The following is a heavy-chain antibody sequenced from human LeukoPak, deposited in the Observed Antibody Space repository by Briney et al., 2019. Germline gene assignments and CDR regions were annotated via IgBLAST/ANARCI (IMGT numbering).Heavy chain of an antibody. J-gene: IGHJ3*02. Sequence: PGGSLRLSCVASGFTFSSYEMNWVRQAPGKGLEWVSYISSSGFTMYYADSVEGRFTISRDNARNSLYLQMNSLRAEDTAVYYCARDRSRGLLDAFDIWGQGTMVTVSS. CDR2: ISSSGFTM. CDR1: GFTFSSYE. CDR3: ARDRSRGLLDAFDI. D-gene: IGHD3-10*01. V-gene: IGHV3-48*03.